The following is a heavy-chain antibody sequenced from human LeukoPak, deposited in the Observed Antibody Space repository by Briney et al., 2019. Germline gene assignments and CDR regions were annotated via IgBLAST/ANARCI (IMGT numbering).Heavy chain of an antibody. J-gene: IGHJ6*03. CDR2: IYHSGST. CDR1: GYSISSGYY. D-gene: IGHD5-12*01. CDR3: SRDYLANLYYYYYYMDV. Sequence: SETLSLTCTVSGYSISSGYYWGWIRQPPGKGLEWIGSIYHSGSTYYNPSLKSRVTISVDTSKNQFSLKLSSVTAADTAVYYCSRDYLANLYYYYYYMDVWGKGTTVTVSS. V-gene: IGHV4-38-2*02.